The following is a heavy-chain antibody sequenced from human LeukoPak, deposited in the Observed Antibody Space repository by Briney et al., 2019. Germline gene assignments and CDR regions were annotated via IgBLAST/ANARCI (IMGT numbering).Heavy chain of an antibody. CDR3: ARAGVSSMDFDY. J-gene: IGHJ4*02. CDR1: GGSISSYY. Sequence: PSETLSLTCTVSGGSISSYYWSWIRQPPGKGLEWIGYIYYSGSTNYNPSLKSRVTISVDTSKNQFSLKLSSVTAADTAVYYCARAGVSSMDFDYWGQGTLVTVSS. D-gene: IGHD6-6*01. CDR2: IYYSGST. V-gene: IGHV4-59*01.